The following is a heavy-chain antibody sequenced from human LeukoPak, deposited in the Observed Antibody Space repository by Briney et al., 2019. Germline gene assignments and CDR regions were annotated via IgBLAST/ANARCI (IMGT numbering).Heavy chain of an antibody. J-gene: IGHJ4*02. V-gene: IGHV3-49*04. CDR1: GFTFGDYA. D-gene: IGHD3-10*01. CDR3: ARFVPYFDY. CDR2: IRSKAYGGTT. Sequence: GGSLRLSCKPSGFTFGDYAVSWVRQAPGKGLEWVGFIRSKAYGGTTEYAASVKGRFTISRDDSKSIAYLQLNSLKTEDTAVYYCARFVPYFDYWGQGTLVTVSS.